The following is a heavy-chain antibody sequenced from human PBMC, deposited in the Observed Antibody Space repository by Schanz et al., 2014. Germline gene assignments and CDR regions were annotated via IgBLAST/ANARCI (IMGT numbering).Heavy chain of an antibody. CDR2: IKQDESER. V-gene: IGHV3-7*01. CDR3: ARGHRVRFLEWLPRQCGMDV. D-gene: IGHD3-3*01. J-gene: IGHJ6*02. Sequence: EVQLVESGGGLVQPGGSLRLSCAASGFTFSTYWMSWVRQAPGKGLEWVANIKQDESERSYVDSVKGRFTISRDNAKNSLYLQMNSLRAEDTAVYYCARGHRVRFLEWLPRQCGMDVWGQGTTVTVSS. CDR1: GFTFSTYW.